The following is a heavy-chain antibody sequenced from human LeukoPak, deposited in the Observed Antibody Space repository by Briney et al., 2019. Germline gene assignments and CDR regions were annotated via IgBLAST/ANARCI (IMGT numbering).Heavy chain of an antibody. CDR3: ARIYGSGSY. J-gene: IGHJ4*02. CDR1: GLTFSDAW. D-gene: IGHD3-10*01. CDR2: ISSSSSYI. V-gene: IGHV3-21*01. Sequence: GGSLRLSCVVSGLTFSDAWMTWVRQAPGKGLEWVSSISSSSSYIYYADSVKGRFTISRDNAKNSLYLQMNSLRAEDTAVYYCARIYGSGSYWGQGTLVTVSS.